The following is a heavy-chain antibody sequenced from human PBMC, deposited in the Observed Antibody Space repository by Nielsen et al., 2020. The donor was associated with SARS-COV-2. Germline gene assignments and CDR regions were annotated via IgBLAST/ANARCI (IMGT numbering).Heavy chain of an antibody. CDR2: IYPGDSDT. V-gene: IGHV5-51*01. D-gene: IGHD3-22*01. Sequence: GGSLRLSCKASGYRFISYWIGWVRQMPGKGLEWMGIIYPGDSDTRYNSSFQGQVTMSVDRSSSTAYLQWRSLKASNTAIYYCARRGDYYDSSGYWGQGTLVTVSS. CDR1: GYRFISYW. CDR3: ARRGDYYDSSGY. J-gene: IGHJ4*02.